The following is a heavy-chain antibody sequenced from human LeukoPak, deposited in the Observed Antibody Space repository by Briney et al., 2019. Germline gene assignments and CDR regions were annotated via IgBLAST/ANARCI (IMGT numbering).Heavy chain of an antibody. CDR1: GFTFSSYA. V-gene: IGHV3-23*01. CDR3: AKRRTTVITMDYFDY. Sequence: GGSLRLSCAASGFTFSSYAMSWVRQAPGRGLEWVSGISGGAGTPYYADSVKGRFTISRDNSKSTLYLQMTSLRAEDTAVYYCAKRRTTVITMDYFDYWGQGTLVTVSS. CDR2: ISGGAGTP. J-gene: IGHJ4*02. D-gene: IGHD4-17*01.